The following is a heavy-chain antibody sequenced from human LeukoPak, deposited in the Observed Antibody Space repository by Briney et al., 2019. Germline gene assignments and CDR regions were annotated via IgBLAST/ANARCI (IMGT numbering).Heavy chain of an antibody. CDR3: AKKESRYCSSTSCLIGMDV. CDR2: ISPTGSTT. Sequence: PGGSLRLSCTASGFSFSGHWMHWARQLPGKGLVWVSRISPTGSTTSYADSVKGRFTVSRDNAKNTLYLQVNNLRAEDTAVYYCAKKESRYCSSTSCLIGMDVWGQGTTVTVSS. V-gene: IGHV3-74*01. J-gene: IGHJ6*02. D-gene: IGHD2-2*01. CDR1: GFSFSGHW.